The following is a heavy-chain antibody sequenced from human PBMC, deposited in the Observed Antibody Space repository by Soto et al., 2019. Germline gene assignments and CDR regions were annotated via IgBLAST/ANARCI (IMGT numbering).Heavy chain of an antibody. D-gene: IGHD4-17*01. CDR3: ARAIRGLGRCSPGYYYYIDV. Sequence: ASVKVSCKASGYTFTSYDINWVRQATGQGLEWMGWMNPNSGNTGYAQKFQGRVTMTRNTSISIAYMELSSLRSEDTAVYYCARAIRGLGRCSPGYYYYIDVWGKGTTVTVSS. V-gene: IGHV1-8*01. CDR1: GYTFTSYD. J-gene: IGHJ6*03. CDR2: MNPNSGNT.